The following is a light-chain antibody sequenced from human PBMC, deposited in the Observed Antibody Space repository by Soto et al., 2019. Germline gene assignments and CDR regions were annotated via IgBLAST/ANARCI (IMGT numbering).Light chain of an antibody. CDR1: QSISSW. Sequence: DIQMTQSPSTLSASVGDRVTITCRASQSISSWLAWYQQKPGKAPKLLIYDASSLESGVPSRFSGSGSGTEVTLTISSLQPDDFATYYCQQYNSYSWPVGQGAKGEI. CDR3: QQYNSYSWP. V-gene: IGKV1-5*01. J-gene: IGKJ1*01. CDR2: DAS.